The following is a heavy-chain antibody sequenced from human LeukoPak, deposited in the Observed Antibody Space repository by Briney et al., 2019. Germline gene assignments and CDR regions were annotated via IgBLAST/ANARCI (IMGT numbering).Heavy chain of an antibody. J-gene: IGHJ4*02. Sequence: SETLSLTCAVYGGSFSGYYWSWIRQPPGKGLEWIGEINHSGSTNYNPSLKSRVTISVDTSKNQFSLKLSSVTAADTAVYYCARGRYGGSAFDYWGQGALVTVSS. CDR1: GGSFSGYY. CDR2: INHSGST. D-gene: IGHD3-16*01. V-gene: IGHV4-34*01. CDR3: ARGRYGGSAFDY.